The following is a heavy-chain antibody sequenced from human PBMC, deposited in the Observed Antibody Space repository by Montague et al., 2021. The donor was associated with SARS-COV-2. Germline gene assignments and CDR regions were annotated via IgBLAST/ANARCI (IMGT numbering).Heavy chain of an antibody. CDR2: TYHRSKRNS. CDR1: GDSVAINELA. Sequence: CAISGDSVAINELAWSWDRHSPARGLQRQGMTYHRSKRNSDYAPSVRGRLTVTPGASKNEFSLELNYVTPEDTAVYYCVRYSGWFYFDFWGQGTLVTVSS. D-gene: IGHD6-19*01. J-gene: IGHJ4*02. V-gene: IGHV6-1*01. CDR3: VRYSGWFYFDF.